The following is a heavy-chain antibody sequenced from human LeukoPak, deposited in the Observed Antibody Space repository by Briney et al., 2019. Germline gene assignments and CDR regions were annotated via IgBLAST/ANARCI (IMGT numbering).Heavy chain of an antibody. CDR2: LNPNGGST. CDR3: ARGGPVAGSEDYFDY. J-gene: IGHJ4*02. D-gene: IGHD6-19*01. CDR1: GYIFTNYY. V-gene: IGHV1-46*01. Sequence: GASVKVSCKASGYIFTNYYMHWVRQAPGQGLEWVGILNPNGGSTSYTQKLQDRVTMTRDMSTRTVYMELRSLKSEDAAVYYCARGGPVAGSEDYFDYWGQGTLVTVSS.